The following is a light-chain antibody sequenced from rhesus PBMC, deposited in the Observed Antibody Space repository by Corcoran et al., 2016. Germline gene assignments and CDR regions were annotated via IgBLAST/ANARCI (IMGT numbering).Light chain of an antibody. J-gene: IGKJ1*01. Sequence: EIVLTQSPATLSLSPGERATLSCRASQSVSSSLAWYQQKPGQAPRLLIYDASSRAHGIPDRFSGRGAGTDFTLTISSLEPEDVGVYYCQQYSNWPRTFGQGTKVEIK. CDR1: QSVSSS. CDR2: DAS. CDR3: QQYSNWPRT. V-gene: IGKV3-17*01.